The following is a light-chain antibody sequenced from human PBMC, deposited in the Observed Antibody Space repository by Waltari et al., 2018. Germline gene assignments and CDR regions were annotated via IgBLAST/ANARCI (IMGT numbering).Light chain of an antibody. J-gene: IGLJ3*02. Sequence: QTVVTQEPSLSVSPGGTVTLTCALSSGSLSSTSYATWYQQTPGQAPRTLVYKGSSRSYGVPDRFSGSILGNKAALPITGAQADDESDYYCSLYMGSGIWVFGGGTKLTVL. V-gene: IGLV8-61*01. CDR1: SGSLSSTSY. CDR3: SLYMGSGIWV. CDR2: KGS.